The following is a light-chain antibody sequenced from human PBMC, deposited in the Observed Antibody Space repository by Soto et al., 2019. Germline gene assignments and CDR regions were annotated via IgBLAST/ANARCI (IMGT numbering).Light chain of an antibody. CDR2: DVN. V-gene: IGLV2-14*03. J-gene: IGLJ2*01. Sequence: QSVLPQPASVSGSPGQSITISCTGTSSDVGDYDYVSWYQQHPGKAPKLMVYDVNHPPSGVSNRFSGSKSGNTASLTISWLQSEDEADYYCSSYTTTTLVVFGGGTKLTVL. CDR1: SSDVGDYDY. CDR3: SSYTTTTLVV.